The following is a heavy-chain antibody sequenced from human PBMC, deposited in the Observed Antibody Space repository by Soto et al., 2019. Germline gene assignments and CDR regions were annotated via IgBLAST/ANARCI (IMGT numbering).Heavy chain of an antibody. V-gene: IGHV5-10-1*04. CDR2: IDPSDSYT. J-gene: IGHJ4*02. D-gene: IGHD6-13*01. Sequence: GESLKISCKGSGYSFLNYWISWVRQMPGKGLEWMGRIDPSDSYTNYSPSFQGQVTISTDKSINTAYLQWSSLKASDTAIYYCARLGKKEGSSWSFLDFWGQGTLVTVSS. CDR1: GYSFLNYW. CDR3: ARLGKKEGSSWSFLDF.